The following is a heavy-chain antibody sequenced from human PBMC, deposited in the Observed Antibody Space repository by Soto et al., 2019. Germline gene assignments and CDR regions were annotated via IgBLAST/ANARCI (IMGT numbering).Heavy chain of an antibody. CDR3: ARGNRPSITVIGVVMYNWFDP. D-gene: IGHD3-3*01. V-gene: IGHV4-34*01. CDR2: INHSGST. J-gene: IGHJ5*02. Sequence: PSETLSLTCAVYGGSFSGYYWSWIRQPPGKGLEWIGEINHSGSTNYNPSLKRRVTISVDTSKNQFSLKLSSVTAADTAVYYCARGNRPSITVIGVVMYNWFDPWGQGTLVTVSS. CDR1: GGSFSGYY.